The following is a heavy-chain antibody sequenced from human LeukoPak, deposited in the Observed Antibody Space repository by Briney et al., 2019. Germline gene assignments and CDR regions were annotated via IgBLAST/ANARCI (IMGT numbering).Heavy chain of an antibody. CDR2: ISAYNGNT. J-gene: IGHJ6*02. Sequence: ASVKVSCKASGYTFTSYGISWVRQAPGQGLEWMGWISAYNGNTNYAQKLQGRVTMTTDTSTSTAYMELRSLRSDDTAVYYCAGSSMVRGVNYYYYYYGMDVWGQGTMVTVSS. D-gene: IGHD3-10*01. V-gene: IGHV1-18*01. CDR1: GYTFTSYG. CDR3: AGSSMVRGVNYYYYYYGMDV.